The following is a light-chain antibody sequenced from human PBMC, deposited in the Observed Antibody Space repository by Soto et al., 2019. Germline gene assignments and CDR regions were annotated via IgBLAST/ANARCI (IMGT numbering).Light chain of an antibody. J-gene: IGLJ2*01. CDR3: SSYGGSNTVV. V-gene: IGLV2-14*03. CDR2: NAF. Sequence: QSALTQPASVSGSPGQSITISCTGTSSDVGGYNYVSWYQHHPGRAPKLMIYNAFDRPSGVSNRFSGSKSGNTASLTISGLQAEAEDDYYCSSYGGSNTVVFGGGTKLTVL. CDR1: SSDVGGYNY.